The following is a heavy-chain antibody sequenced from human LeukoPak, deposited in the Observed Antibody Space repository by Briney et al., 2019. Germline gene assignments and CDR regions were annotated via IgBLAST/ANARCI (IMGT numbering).Heavy chain of an antibody. V-gene: IGHV3-23*01. CDR3: ARDRPNYYGSNGHYYQRNGDH. CDR1: EFSFSIYA. Sequence: GGSLRLSCAASEFSFSIYAMSWVRQAPGKGPEWVSSITSSGESTYYAGSVKGRFTISRDNSKNTVYLQMNSLRAEDTAVYYCARDRPNYYGSNGHYYQRNGDHWGQGTLVTVSS. J-gene: IGHJ5*02. CDR2: ITSSGEST. D-gene: IGHD3-22*01.